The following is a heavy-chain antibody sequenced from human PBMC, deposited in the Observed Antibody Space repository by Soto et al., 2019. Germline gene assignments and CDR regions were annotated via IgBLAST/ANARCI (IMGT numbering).Heavy chain of an antibody. CDR2: ISYDGSNK. CDR3: ARDQAKYGSGSYYPFDY. CDR1: GFTFSSYA. V-gene: IGHV3-30-3*01. D-gene: IGHD3-10*01. Sequence: QVQLVESGGGVVQPGRSLRLSCAASGFTFSSYAMHWVRQAPGKGLEWVAVISYDGSNKYYADSVKGRFTISRDNSKNTLYLQMNSLRAEDTAVYYWARDQAKYGSGSYYPFDYWGQGTLVTVSS. J-gene: IGHJ4*02.